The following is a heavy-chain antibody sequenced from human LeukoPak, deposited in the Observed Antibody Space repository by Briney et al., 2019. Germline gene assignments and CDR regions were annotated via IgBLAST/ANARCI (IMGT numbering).Heavy chain of an antibody. D-gene: IGHD3-10*01. V-gene: IGHV4-61*02. J-gene: IGHJ4*02. CDR3: AREDPGTYITYYYGSGSRIDY. Sequence: PSETLSLTCTVSGGSISSGSYYWSWIRQPAGKGLEWIGRIYTSGSTNYNPSLKSRVTISVDTSKNQFSLKLSSVTAADTAVYYCAREDPGTYITYYYGSGSRIDYWGQGTLVTVSS. CDR1: GGSISSGSYY. CDR2: IYTSGST.